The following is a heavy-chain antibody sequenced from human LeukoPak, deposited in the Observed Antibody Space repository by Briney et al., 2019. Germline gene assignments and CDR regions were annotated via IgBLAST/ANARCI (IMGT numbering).Heavy chain of an antibody. CDR1: GYTFTGYY. CDR3: ARVINSLGYLDS. J-gene: IGHJ4*02. V-gene: IGHV1-2*06. Sequence: ASVKVSCKASGYTFTGYYMHLVRQAPGQGLEWMGRINPNSGGTNYAQKFQGRVTMTRDTSISTAYMELSRLRSDDTAVYYCARVINSLGYLDSWGQGTLVTVSS. D-gene: IGHD4-11*01. CDR2: INPNSGGT.